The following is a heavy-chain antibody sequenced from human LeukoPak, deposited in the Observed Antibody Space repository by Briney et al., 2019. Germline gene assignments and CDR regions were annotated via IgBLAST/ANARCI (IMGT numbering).Heavy chain of an antibody. D-gene: IGHD6-19*01. V-gene: IGHV4-61*01. Sequence: SETLSLTCTVSGGSVSIGSYYWSWIRQPPGKGLEWIGYIYYSGSTNYNPSLKSRVTISVDTSKNQFSLKLSSVTAADTAVYYCARGRSSFFDYWGQGTLVTVSS. J-gene: IGHJ4*02. CDR3: ARGRSSFFDY. CDR1: GGSVSIGSYY. CDR2: IYYSGST.